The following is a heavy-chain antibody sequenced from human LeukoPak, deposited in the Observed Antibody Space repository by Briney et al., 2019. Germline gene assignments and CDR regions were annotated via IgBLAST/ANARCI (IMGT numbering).Heavy chain of an antibody. Sequence: GESLKISCKGSGYSFTSYWIGWVRQMPGNGLEWMGIIYPGDSDTRYSPSFQGQVTISADRSISTAYLQWNSLKASDTAMYYCASPSPGYSSGWYVWGQGTLVTVSS. CDR1: GYSFTSYW. CDR3: ASPSPGYSSGWYV. D-gene: IGHD6-19*01. V-gene: IGHV5-51*01. J-gene: IGHJ4*02. CDR2: IYPGDSDT.